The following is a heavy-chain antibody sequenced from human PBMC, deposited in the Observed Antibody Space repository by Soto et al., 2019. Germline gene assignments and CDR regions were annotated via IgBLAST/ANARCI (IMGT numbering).Heavy chain of an antibody. CDR2: IHHSGTT. CDR1: GGSVSSGSYY. V-gene: IGHV4-61*01. CDR3: ARGGGYCSGTSCYTYFFDY. D-gene: IGHD2-2*01. Sequence: SETLSLTCAVSGGSVSSGSYYWSWIRQPPGQGLEWIGYIHHSGTTNYNPSLKSRVTISVDTSKNQFSLKLSSVTAADTAMFYCARGGGYCSGTSCYTYFFDYWGQGTLVTVSS. J-gene: IGHJ4*02.